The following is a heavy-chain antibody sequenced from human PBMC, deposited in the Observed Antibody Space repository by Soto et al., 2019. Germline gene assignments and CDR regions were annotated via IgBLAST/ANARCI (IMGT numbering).Heavy chain of an antibody. J-gene: IGHJ6*02. D-gene: IGHD3-9*01. CDR2: ISYDGSNK. V-gene: IGHV3-30*18. CDR3: AKVLADQRYFDWLGYYYGMDV. Sequence: PGGSLRLSCAASGFTFSSYGMHWVRQAPGKGLERVAVISYDGSNKYYADSVKGRFTISRDNSKNTLYLQMNSLRAEDTAVYYCAKVLADQRYFDWLGYYYGMDVWGQGTTVTVSS. CDR1: GFTFSSYG.